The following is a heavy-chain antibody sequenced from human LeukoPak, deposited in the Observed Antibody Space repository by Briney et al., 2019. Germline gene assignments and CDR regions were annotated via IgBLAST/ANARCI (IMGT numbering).Heavy chain of an antibody. J-gene: IGHJ4*02. CDR3: AKTTLVRGVRFDY. CDR1: GFAFSSHA. CDR2: ISGSGGST. Sequence: PGGSLRLSCAASGFAFSSHAMSWVRRAPGKGLEWVSAISGSGGSTYYADSVKGRITISRDNSKNTLYLQMNSLRAEDTAVYYCAKTTLVRGVRFDYWGQGTLVTVSS. V-gene: IGHV3-23*01. D-gene: IGHD3-10*01.